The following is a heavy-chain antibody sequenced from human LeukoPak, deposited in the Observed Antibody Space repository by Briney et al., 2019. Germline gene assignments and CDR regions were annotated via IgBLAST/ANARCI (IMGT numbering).Heavy chain of an antibody. D-gene: IGHD2-15*01. CDR2: INPNSGGT. CDR3: ARSYCSGGSCYVSDY. Sequence: ASVKVSCKASGYTFTGYYMHWVRQAPGQGLEWMGRINPNSGGTNYAQKFQGRVTMTRDTSISTVYMELSRLRSDDTAVYYCARSYCSGGSCYVSDYWGQGTLVTVSS. V-gene: IGHV1-2*06. J-gene: IGHJ4*02. CDR1: GYTFTGYY.